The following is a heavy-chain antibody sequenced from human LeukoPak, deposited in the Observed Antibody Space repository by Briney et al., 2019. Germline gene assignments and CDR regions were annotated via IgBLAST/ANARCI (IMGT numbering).Heavy chain of an antibody. CDR1: GGSFSGYY. CDR3: ARAGVDIVATSGWDFDY. V-gene: IGHV3-11*01. D-gene: IGHD5-12*01. CDR2: ISSSGSTI. J-gene: IGHJ4*02. Sequence: LSLTCAVYGGSFSGYYWSWIRQPPGKGLEWVSYISSSGSTIYYADSVKGRFTISRDNAKNSLYLQMNSLRAEDTAVYYCARAGVDIVATSGWDFDYWGQGTLVTVSS.